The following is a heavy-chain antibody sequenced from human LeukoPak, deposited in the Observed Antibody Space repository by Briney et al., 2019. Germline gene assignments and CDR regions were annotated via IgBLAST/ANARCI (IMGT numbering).Heavy chain of an antibody. CDR3: ARGRAQLPGIVVPSTNWFDP. CDR1: GYTFTSYD. CDR2: MNPNSGNT. D-gene: IGHD2/OR15-2a*01. V-gene: IGHV1-8*02. J-gene: IGHJ5*02. Sequence: ASVKVSCKASGYTFTSYDINWVRQATGQGLEWMGWMNPNSGNTNYAQKLQGRVTMTTDTSTSTAYMELSSLRSEDTAVYYCARGRAQLPGIVVPSTNWFDPWGLGTLVTVSS.